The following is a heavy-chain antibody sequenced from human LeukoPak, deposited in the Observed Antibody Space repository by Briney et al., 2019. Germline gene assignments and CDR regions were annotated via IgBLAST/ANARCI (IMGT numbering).Heavy chain of an antibody. Sequence: PGGSLRLSCAASGFTFSSYAMSWVRQAPGKGLEWVSVICGSGDSTYYADSVKGRFTISRDNSKNTLCLQMNSLRAEDTAVYYCAKDRWGYCDSSGYYDYWGQGTLVTVSS. V-gene: IGHV3-23*01. CDR3: AKDRWGYCDSSGYYDY. CDR1: GFTFSSYA. D-gene: IGHD3-22*01. J-gene: IGHJ4*02. CDR2: ICGSGDST.